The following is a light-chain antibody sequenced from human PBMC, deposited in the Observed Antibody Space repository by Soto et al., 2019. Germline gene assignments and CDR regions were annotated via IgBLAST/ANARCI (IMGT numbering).Light chain of an antibody. V-gene: IGLV2-23*01. CDR2: EGS. Sequence: QSGLTQPASVSGSPGQSITMSCTGTSSDVGSYNLVSWYQQHPGKAPKLMIYEGSKRPSGVSNRFSGSKSGNTASLTTSGLQAEDEADYYCCSYAGSSTLYVFGTGTKVTV. J-gene: IGLJ1*01. CDR1: SSDVGSYNL. CDR3: CSYAGSSTLYV.